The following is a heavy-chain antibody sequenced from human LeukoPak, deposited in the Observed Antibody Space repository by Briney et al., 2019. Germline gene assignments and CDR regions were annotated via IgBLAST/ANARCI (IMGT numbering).Heavy chain of an antibody. CDR2: IIPILGIA. CDR1: GGAFSSYA. CDR3: ARDLGGSYYVDYFDY. Sequence: ASVKVSCKASGGAFSSYAISWVRQAPGQGLEWMGRIIPILGIANYAQKFQGRVTITADKCTSTAYMELSSLRSEDTAVYYCARDLGGSYYVDYFDYWGQGTLVTVSS. J-gene: IGHJ4*02. V-gene: IGHV1-69*04. D-gene: IGHD1-26*01.